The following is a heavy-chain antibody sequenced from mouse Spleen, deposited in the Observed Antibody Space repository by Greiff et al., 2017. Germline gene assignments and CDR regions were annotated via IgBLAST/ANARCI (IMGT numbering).Heavy chain of an antibody. CDR2: INPSSGYT. CDR1: GYTFTSYT. Sequence: QVQLKESGAELARPGASVKMSCKASGYTFTSYTMHWVKQRPGQGLEWIGYINPSSGYTNYNQKFKDKATLTADKSSSTAYMQLSSLTSEDSAVYYCARSPYGKDAMDYWGQGTSVTVSS. J-gene: IGHJ4*01. D-gene: IGHD2-1*01. CDR3: ARSPYGKDAMDY. V-gene: IGHV1-4*01.